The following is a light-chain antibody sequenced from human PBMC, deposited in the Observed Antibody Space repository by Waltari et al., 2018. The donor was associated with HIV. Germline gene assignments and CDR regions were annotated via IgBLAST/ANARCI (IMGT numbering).Light chain of an antibody. CDR3: VTWADRSSGPVV. CDR2: GTN. J-gene: IGLJ2*01. V-gene: IGLV1-47*01. CDR1: SPKIGSNS. Sequence: QSVLTQPPSASGTPGPRITISCSGRSPKIGSNSVHWYQTLPVQAPKLLLYGTNQRASGGPDRFSGSKSGTSASLAISGLRSEDEADYYCVTWADRSSGPVVFGGGTKVTVL.